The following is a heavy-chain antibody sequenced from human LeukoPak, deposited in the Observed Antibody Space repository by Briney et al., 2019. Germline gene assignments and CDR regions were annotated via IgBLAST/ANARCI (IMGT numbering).Heavy chain of an antibody. CDR2: ISFDGGNT. Sequence: GGSLRLSCAASRFTFSSYGMHWVRQAPGKGLEWVAFISFDGGNTLYPDSVKGRFTISRDNYRNTLDLQMNSLRPEDTAVYYCARDGDVDYYDSSGYALDMWGRGTKVTVSS. J-gene: IGHJ3*02. CDR1: RFTFSSYG. D-gene: IGHD3-22*01. CDR3: ARDGDVDYYDSSGYALDM. V-gene: IGHV3-30-3*01.